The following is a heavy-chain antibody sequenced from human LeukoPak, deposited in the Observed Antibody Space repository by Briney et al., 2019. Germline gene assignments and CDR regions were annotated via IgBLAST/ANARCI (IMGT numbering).Heavy chain of an antibody. D-gene: IGHD5-18*01. J-gene: IGHJ5*02. V-gene: IGHV2-5*01. CDR3: AHPYSYGYNNWFDP. CDR1: GLSLSTSGVG. Sequence: SGPTLVKLTQTLTLTCTFSGLSLSTSGVGVGRIRQPPGKALEWLALIYWNDDKRYSPSLKSRLTITKDTSKNQVVLTMTNMDPVDTATYYCAHPYSYGYNNWFDPWGQGTLVTVSS. CDR2: IYWNDDK.